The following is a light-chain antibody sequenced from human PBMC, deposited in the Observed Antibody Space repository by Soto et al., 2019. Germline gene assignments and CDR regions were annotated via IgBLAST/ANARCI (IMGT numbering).Light chain of an antibody. CDR2: AVS. V-gene: IGLV2-14*03. J-gene: IGLJ2*01. CDR1: SSDVGGYNY. Sequence: QSALTQPASVSGSPGQSITISCTGTSSDVGGYNYVSWYQQHPDKAPKLMIFAVSDRPSGVANRFSGSKSGNTASLTISGVQAEDEADYYCSSYTSKNTLEEVFGGGTKLTVL. CDR3: SSYTSKNTLEEV.